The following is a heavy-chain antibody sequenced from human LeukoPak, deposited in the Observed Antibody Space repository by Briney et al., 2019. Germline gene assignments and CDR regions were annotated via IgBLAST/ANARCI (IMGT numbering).Heavy chain of an antibody. V-gene: IGHV1-24*01. CDR2: FDPEDGET. D-gene: IGHD4-17*01. Sequence: SVKVSCKVSGYTLTELSMHWVRQAPGKGLEWMGGFDPEDGETIYAQKFQGRVTMTEDTSTDTAYMELSSLRSEDTAVYYCATDQRDYGDYVYWGQGTLVTVSS. CDR3: ATDQRDYGDYVY. CDR1: GYTLTELS. J-gene: IGHJ4*02.